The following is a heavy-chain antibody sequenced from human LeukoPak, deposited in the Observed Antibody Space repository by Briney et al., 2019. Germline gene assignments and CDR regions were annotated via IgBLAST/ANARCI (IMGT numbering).Heavy chain of an antibody. D-gene: IGHD6-13*01. J-gene: IGHJ4*02. V-gene: IGHV3-53*01. CDR3: ARGYSSSWYVFDY. CDR2: IYSGGST. Sequence: PGGSLRLSCAASGFTVSSNYMSWVRQAPGKGLEWVSVIYSGGSTYYADSVKGRLTISRDNSKNTLYLQMNSLRAEDTAVYYCARGYSSSWYVFDYWGQGTLVTVSS. CDR1: GFTVSSNY.